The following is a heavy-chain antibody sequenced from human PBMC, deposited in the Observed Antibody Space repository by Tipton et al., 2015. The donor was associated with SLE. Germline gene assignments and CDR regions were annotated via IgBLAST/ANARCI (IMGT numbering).Heavy chain of an antibody. J-gene: IGHJ4*02. Sequence: SLRLSCAASGFTLGDYGMHWVRQTPGKGLEWVSGIDWNSGTIVYADSVKGRFTISRDNAKNSLYLQMNGLRAEDTALYYCAKDLQGSVDTAMVGFDLSGQGTLVTVSS. V-gene: IGHV3-9*01. D-gene: IGHD5-18*01. CDR2: IDWNSGTI. CDR3: AKDLQGSVDTAMVGFDL. CDR1: GFTLGDYG.